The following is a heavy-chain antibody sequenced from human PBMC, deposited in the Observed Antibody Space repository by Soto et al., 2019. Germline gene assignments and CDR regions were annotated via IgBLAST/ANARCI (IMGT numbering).Heavy chain of an antibody. CDR2: ISSSSSTI. CDR3: ARDSVQLWSRNFDY. CDR1: GFTFSSYR. D-gene: IGHD5-18*01. Sequence: PGGSLRLSCAASGFTFSSYRMNWVRQVPGKGLEWVSYISSSSSTIYYEDSVKGRFTISRDNAKNSLYLQMKSLRDEDTAVYYCARDSVQLWSRNFDYWGQGTLVTVSS. J-gene: IGHJ4*02. V-gene: IGHV3-48*02.